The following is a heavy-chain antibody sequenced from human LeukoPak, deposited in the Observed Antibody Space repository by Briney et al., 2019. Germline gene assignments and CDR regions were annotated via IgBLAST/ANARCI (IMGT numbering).Heavy chain of an antibody. V-gene: IGHV1-69*13. J-gene: IGHJ4*02. CDR3: ARDRCSSTSCYVLDY. CDR2: IIPIFGTA. D-gene: IGHD2-2*01. CDR1: GGTFSSYA. Sequence: SVKVSCKASGGTFSSYAISWVRQAPGQGLEWMGGIIPIFGTANYAQKFQGRVTITADESTSTAYMELSSLRSEDTAVYYCARDRCSSTSCYVLDYWGQGTLVTVSS.